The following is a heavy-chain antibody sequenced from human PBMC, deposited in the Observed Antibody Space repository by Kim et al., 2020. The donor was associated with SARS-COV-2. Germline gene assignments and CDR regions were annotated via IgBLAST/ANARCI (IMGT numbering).Heavy chain of an antibody. CDR2: IYGGGKT. J-gene: IGHJ4*02. Sequence: GGSLRLSCAASGFTVSNSYMTWVRQAPGTELEWVSLIYGGGKTYYADSVKGRFTISRDNSKNTLYLQMNSLRAEDTAVYYCARFSGSASLWGQGTRVTVS. V-gene: IGHV3-53*01. CDR3: ARFSGSASL. D-gene: IGHD3-10*01. CDR1: GFTVSNSY.